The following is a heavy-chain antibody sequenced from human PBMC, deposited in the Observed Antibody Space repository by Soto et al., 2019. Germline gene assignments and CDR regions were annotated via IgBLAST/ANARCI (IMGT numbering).Heavy chain of an antibody. D-gene: IGHD6-6*01. J-gene: IGHJ4*02. CDR1: GGSFSGYY. V-gene: IGHV4-34*01. CDR2: INHSGST. Sequence: SETLSLTCAVYGGSFSGYYWSWIRQPPGKGLERIGEINHSGSTNYNPSLKSRVTISVDTSKNQFSLKLSSVTAADTAVYYFSRDHKVYLGSSSSFDYWGQGTLVTVSS. CDR3: SRDHKVYLGSSSSFDY.